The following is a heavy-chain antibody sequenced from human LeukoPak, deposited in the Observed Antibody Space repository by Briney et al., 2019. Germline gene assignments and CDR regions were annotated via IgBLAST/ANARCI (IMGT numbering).Heavy chain of an antibody. Sequence: GGSLRLSCAASEFTFSNYAMSWVRQAPGKGLEWVSAISGSGGSTYYADSVKGRFTISRDNSKNTLYLQMNSLRAEDTAVYYCAKDPDSSGWYDRVGFDYWGQGTLVTVSS. J-gene: IGHJ4*02. CDR1: EFTFSNYA. D-gene: IGHD6-19*01. V-gene: IGHV3-23*01. CDR3: AKDPDSSGWYDRVGFDY. CDR2: ISGSGGST.